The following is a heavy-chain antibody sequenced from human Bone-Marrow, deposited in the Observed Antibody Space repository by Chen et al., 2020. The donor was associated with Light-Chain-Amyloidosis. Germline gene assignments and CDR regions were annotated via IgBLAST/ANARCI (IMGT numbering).Heavy chain of an antibody. V-gene: IGHV1-69*01. Sequence: QVQLVQSGAEVKKPGSSVTVSCKASGGTFSSYAISWVRQAPGHGLEWMGGIIPIFGTANYAQKFQGRVTITADESTSTAYMELSSLRSEDTAVYYCARDRGRYCTNGVCYIPPVAGNYYYYGMDVWGQGTTVTVSS. CDR1: GGTFSSYA. CDR2: IIPIFGTA. CDR3: ARDRGRYCTNGVCYIPPVAGNYYYYGMDV. D-gene: IGHD2-8*01. J-gene: IGHJ6*02.